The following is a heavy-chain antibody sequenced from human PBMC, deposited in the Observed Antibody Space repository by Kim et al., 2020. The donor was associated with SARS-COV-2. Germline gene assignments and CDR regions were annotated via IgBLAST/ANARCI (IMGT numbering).Heavy chain of an antibody. D-gene: IGHD6-19*01. CDR3: ARSPPPLAVAAWFGYDYFDY. CDR1: GGTFSSYA. V-gene: IGHV1-69*04. Sequence: SVKVSCKASGGTFSSYAISWVRQAPGQGLEWMGRIIPIFGIANYAQKFQGRVTITADKSTSTAYMELSSLRSEDTAVYYCARSPPPLAVAAWFGYDYFDYWGQGTLVTVSS. CDR2: IIPIFGIA. J-gene: IGHJ4*02.